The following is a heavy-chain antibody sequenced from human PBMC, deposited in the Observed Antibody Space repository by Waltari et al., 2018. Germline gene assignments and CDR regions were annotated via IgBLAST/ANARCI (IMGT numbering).Heavy chain of an antibody. Sequence: EVQLVESGGGLVKPGGSLRPSCAASGFSFRSYSMNWVRQAPGKGLEWVSRINSDGSGTIYADSVKGRFTISRDNAKNTLYLQLNSLRVEDTAVYYCAREPSPDSSGYFYYYMDVWGKGTTVTVSS. D-gene: IGHD3-22*01. CDR3: AREPSPDSSGYFYYYMDV. J-gene: IGHJ6*03. V-gene: IGHV3-74*01. CDR2: INSDGSGT. CDR1: GFSFRSYS.